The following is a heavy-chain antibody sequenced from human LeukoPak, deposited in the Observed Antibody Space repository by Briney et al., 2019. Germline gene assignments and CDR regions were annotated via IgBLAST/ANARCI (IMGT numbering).Heavy chain of an antibody. Sequence: PGGSLRLSCAASGFTFSSYAMHWVRQAPGKGLEWVAVISYDGSNKYYADSVKGRFTISRDNSKNTLYLQMNSLRAEDTAVYYCAKAPTTLAAAGTLFDYWGQGTLVTVSS. CDR1: GFTFSSYA. CDR2: ISYDGSNK. V-gene: IGHV3-30-3*01. D-gene: IGHD6-13*01. CDR3: AKAPTTLAAAGTLFDY. J-gene: IGHJ4*02.